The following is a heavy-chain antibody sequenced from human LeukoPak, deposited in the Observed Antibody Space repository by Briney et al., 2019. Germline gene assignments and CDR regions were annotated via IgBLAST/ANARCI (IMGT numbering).Heavy chain of an antibody. Sequence: PGGSLRLSCAASGFTVGSNYMSWVRQAPGKGLEWVSIIYIGGSTYYADSVKGRFTISRDNSKNTLYLQMNSLRAEDTAVYYCATGGITMIVVVNWGQGTLVTVSS. CDR2: IYIGGST. CDR1: GFTVGSNY. J-gene: IGHJ4*02. V-gene: IGHV3-53*01. CDR3: ATGGITMIVVVN. D-gene: IGHD3-22*01.